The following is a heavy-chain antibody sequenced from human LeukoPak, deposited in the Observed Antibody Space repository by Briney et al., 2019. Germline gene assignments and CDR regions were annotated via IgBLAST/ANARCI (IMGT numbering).Heavy chain of an antibody. D-gene: IGHD2-15*01. CDR1: GFIFSGSW. V-gene: IGHV3-7*03. CDR2: IKKDGSEK. J-gene: IGHJ4*02. Sequence: AGGSLRLSWTASGFIFSGSWMAWIRQAPGKGLEWVAIIKKDGSEKYYVDSMKGRFTISRDNAKNSLFLQMNSLRAEDTAIYYCTTDTWYSAGHWGQGTLVTVSS. CDR3: TTDTWYSAGH.